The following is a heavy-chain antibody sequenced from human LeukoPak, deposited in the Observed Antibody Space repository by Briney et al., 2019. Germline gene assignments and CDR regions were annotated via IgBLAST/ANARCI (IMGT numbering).Heavy chain of an antibody. CDR1: GFSFSSYT. V-gene: IGHV3-21*01. CDR2: IRTNNYR. J-gene: IGHJ4*02. Sequence: GGSLRLSCAASGFSFSSYTMNWLRQAPGKRLEWVSSIRTNNYRYGAGSVKGRFTISRDNAKNSLFLQMDSLRAEDTAVYYCARDGHFDFWGQGTLVTVSS. CDR3: ARDGHFDF. D-gene: IGHD3/OR15-3a*01.